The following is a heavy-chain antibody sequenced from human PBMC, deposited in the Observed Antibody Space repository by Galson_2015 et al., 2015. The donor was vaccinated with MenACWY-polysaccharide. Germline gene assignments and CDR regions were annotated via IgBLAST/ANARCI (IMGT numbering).Heavy chain of an antibody. D-gene: IGHD3-22*01. V-gene: IGHV4-59*01. CDR3: ARVSLYSSGTDY. Sequence: ETLSLTCTVSGGSISSYYWSWIRPPPGKGLEWIGYIYYSGSTNYNPSLKSRVTISVDTSKNQFSLKLSSVTAADTAVYYCARVSLYSSGTDYWGQGTLVTVSS. CDR2: IYYSGST. CDR1: GGSISSYY. J-gene: IGHJ4*02.